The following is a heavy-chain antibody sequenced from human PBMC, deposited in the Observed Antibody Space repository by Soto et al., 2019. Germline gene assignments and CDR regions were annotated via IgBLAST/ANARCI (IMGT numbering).Heavy chain of an antibody. CDR3: ARSTSPHNDSWRLDAYYFDY. D-gene: IGHD3-3*01. Sequence: SVKVSCKASGDIFTRYSMHWVRQAPGQGLEWMGWIIPNFGTANYAQKFQGRVTMTTDKSTSTAYMELSSLRSEDTAVYYCARSTSPHNDSWRLDAYYFDYWGQGTLVTVSS. J-gene: IGHJ4*02. CDR2: IIPNFGTA. V-gene: IGHV1-69*05. CDR1: GDIFTRYS.